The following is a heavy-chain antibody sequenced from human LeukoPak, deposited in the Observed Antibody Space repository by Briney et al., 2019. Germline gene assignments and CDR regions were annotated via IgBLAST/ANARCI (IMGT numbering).Heavy chain of an antibody. Sequence: SETLSLTCTVSGGSISSYYWSWIRQPPGKGLEWIGYIYYSGSTNYSPSLKSRVTISVDTSKNQFSLKLSSVTAADTAVYYCARGRRYSSSWPNYYYYYYMDVWGKGTTVTVSS. D-gene: IGHD6-13*01. CDR3: ARGRRYSSSWPNYYYYYYMDV. CDR1: GGSISSYY. CDR2: IYYSGST. V-gene: IGHV4-59*12. J-gene: IGHJ6*03.